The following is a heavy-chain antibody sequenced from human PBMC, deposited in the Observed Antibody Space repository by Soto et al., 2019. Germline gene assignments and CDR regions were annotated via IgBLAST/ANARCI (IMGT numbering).Heavy chain of an antibody. CDR3: ARDPTVRADQQLTQDY. V-gene: IGHV1-3*01. Sequence: QVRLVQSGAEVKKPGASVKISCKASGYTFTSYVMHWVRQAPGQRLEWMGWINAGNGNTKYSQKFQGRVTITRDTSASTAYMELSSLRSEDTAAYSCARDPTVRADQQLTQDYWGQGTLVTVAS. CDR1: GYTFTSYV. CDR2: INAGNGNT. D-gene: IGHD6-13*01. J-gene: IGHJ4*02.